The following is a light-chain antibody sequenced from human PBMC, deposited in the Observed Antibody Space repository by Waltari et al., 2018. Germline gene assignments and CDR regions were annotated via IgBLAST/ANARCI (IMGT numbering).Light chain of an antibody. CDR3: QQRSNWRRLT. CDR2: DAS. CDR1: QSVSSY. V-gene: IGKV3-11*01. J-gene: IGKJ4*01. Sequence: EIVLTQSPATLSLSPGERATLSCRASQSVSSYLAWYQQKPGQAPRLLIYDASNRATGIPARFRGSGSGTDFTLTISSLEPEDFAVYYCQQRSNWRRLTFGGGTKVEIK.